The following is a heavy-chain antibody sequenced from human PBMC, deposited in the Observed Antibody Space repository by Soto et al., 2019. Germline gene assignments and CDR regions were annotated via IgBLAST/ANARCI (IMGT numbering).Heavy chain of an antibody. CDR3: ASATVVAATFDF. CDR1: GFAFRSYN. Sequence: EVQLVESGGGLVKPGGSLTLSCAASGFAFRSYNMNWARQAPGKGLGWVASISSESSNIYYPDSVKGRFTISRDNAKNSLFLQMDSLRAEDSAVYYCASATVVAATFDFWGQGTLVTVSS. V-gene: IGHV3-21*01. J-gene: IGHJ4*02. CDR2: ISSESSNI. D-gene: IGHD2-15*01.